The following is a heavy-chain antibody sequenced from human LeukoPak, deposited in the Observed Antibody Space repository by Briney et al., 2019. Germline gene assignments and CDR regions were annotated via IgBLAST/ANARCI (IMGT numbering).Heavy chain of an antibody. CDR2: IWYDGSNK. D-gene: IGHD2-2*01. Sequence: GGSLRLSCAASGFTFSSYGMHWVRQAPGKGLEWVAVIWYDGSNKYYADSVKGRFTISRDNSKNTQYLQMNSLRAEDTAVYYCARSAWYQLVYYYYGMDVWGQGTTVTVSS. CDR3: ARSAWYQLVYYYYGMDV. V-gene: IGHV3-33*01. J-gene: IGHJ6*02. CDR1: GFTFSSYG.